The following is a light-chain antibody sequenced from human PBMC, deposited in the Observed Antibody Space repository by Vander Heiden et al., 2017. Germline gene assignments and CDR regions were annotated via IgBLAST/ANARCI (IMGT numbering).Light chain of an antibody. CDR2: GNN. CDR1: SSNIGHNP. J-gene: IGLJ1*01. V-gene: IGLV1-44*01. Sequence: QSVPTQPPSASATPGQRVTISCTGSSSNIGHNPSNWSQQLPGSAPTHINYGNNQQPSGVPGRFSGSKSGTSASLAISGLQSEDEADYYCAAWDDSLADVFGTGTKVTVL. CDR3: AAWDDSLADV.